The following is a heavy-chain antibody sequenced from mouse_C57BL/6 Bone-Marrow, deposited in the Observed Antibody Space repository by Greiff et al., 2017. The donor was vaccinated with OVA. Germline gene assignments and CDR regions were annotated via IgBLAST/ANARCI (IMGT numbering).Heavy chain of an antibody. Sequence: VHVKQSGPVLVKPGASVKMSCKASGYTFTDYYMNWVKQSHGKSLEWIGVINPYNGGTSYNQKFKGKATLTVDKSSSTAYMELNSLTSEDSAVYYCANTVVAYDYAMDYWGQGTSVTVSS. CDR3: ANTVVAYDYAMDY. CDR1: GYTFTDYY. CDR2: INPYNGGT. J-gene: IGHJ4*01. V-gene: IGHV1-19*01. D-gene: IGHD1-1*01.